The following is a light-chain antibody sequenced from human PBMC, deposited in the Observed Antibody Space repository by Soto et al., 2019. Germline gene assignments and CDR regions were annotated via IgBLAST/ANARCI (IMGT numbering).Light chain of an antibody. Sequence: QSVLTQPPSASETPGQRVTIACSGSSSNIGSNYVYWYQQLPGTAPKLLIYRNNQRPSGVPDRFSGSRSGTSASLAISGLRSEDEADYYCAAWDDSLSGFHVFGTGTKLTVL. CDR3: AAWDDSLSGFHV. J-gene: IGLJ1*01. CDR2: RNN. V-gene: IGLV1-47*01. CDR1: SSNIGSNY.